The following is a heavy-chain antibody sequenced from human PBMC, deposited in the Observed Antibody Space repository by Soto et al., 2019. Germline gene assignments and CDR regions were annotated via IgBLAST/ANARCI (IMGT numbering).Heavy chain of an antibody. D-gene: IGHD4-17*01. CDR3: AKDISLTTVTPYFDY. V-gene: IGHV3-23*01. CDR1: GFTFSSYA. J-gene: IGHJ4*02. CDR2: ISGSGGST. Sequence: GGSLRLSCAASGFTFSSYAMSWVRQAPGKGLEWVSAISGSGGSTYYADSVKGRFTISRDNSKNTLYLQMNSLRAEDTAVYYCAKDISLTTVTPYFDYWGQGTLVTVSS.